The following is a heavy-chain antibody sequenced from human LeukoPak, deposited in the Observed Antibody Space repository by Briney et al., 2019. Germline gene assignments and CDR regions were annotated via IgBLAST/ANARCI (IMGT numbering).Heavy chain of an antibody. J-gene: IGHJ3*02. D-gene: IGHD1-20*01. V-gene: IGHV3-21*01. Sequence: GGSLRLSCAASGFTFSSYSMNWVHQAPGKGLEWVSSISSGSSYIYYADSVKGRFTISRDNAKNSLYLQMNSLKAEDTAVYYCAREALVIGNAFDIWGQGTMVTVSS. CDR1: GFTFSSYS. CDR2: ISSGSSYI. CDR3: AREALVIGNAFDI.